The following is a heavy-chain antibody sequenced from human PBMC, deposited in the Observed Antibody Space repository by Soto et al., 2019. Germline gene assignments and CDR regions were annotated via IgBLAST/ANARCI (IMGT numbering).Heavy chain of an antibody. Sequence: SVKVSCKASGGTFSSYAISWVRQAPGQGLEWMGGIIPIFGTANYAQKFQGRVTITADESTSTAYMELSSLRSEDTAVYYCASQDTPSYGMDVWGQGTTVTVSS. CDR2: IIPIFGTA. D-gene: IGHD2-15*01. V-gene: IGHV1-69*13. CDR1: GGTFSSYA. CDR3: ASQDTPSYGMDV. J-gene: IGHJ6*02.